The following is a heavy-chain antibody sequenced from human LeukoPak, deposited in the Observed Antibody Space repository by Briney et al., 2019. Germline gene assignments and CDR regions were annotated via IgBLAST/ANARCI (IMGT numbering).Heavy chain of an antibody. J-gene: IGHJ4*02. CDR3: ARGDDYADS. CDR1: GFTVGNNY. CDR2: IYSGGAT. D-gene: IGHD5-24*01. V-gene: IGHV3-66*01. Sequence: PGDSLRLSCAASGFTVGNNYMSWVRQAPGKGLEWVSLIYSGGATYYADSVKGRFTISRDHSKNTLSMQMNSLRAEDTAVYYCARGDDYADSWGQGTLVTVSS.